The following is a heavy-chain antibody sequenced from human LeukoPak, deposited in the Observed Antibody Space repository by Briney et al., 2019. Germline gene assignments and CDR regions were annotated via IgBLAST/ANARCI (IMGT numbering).Heavy chain of an antibody. CDR2: INPNSGGT. CDR1: RYTFTGYY. J-gene: IGHJ6*03. CDR3: ARDIVATMGYYYYYYMDV. V-gene: IGHV1-2*06. Sequence: GASVKVSCKASRYTFTGYYMHWVRQAPGQGLEWMGRINPNSGGTNYAQKFQGRVTITRNTSISTAYMELSSLRSEDTAVYYCARDIVATMGYYYYYYMDVWGKGTTVTVSS. D-gene: IGHD5-12*01.